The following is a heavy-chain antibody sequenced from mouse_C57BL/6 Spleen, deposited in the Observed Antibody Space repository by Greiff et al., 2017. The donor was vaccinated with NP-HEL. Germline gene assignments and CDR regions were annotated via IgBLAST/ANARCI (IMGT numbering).Heavy chain of an antibody. CDR3: ARYDSWCAY. CDR1: GFTFSSYA. CDR2: ISDGGSYT. D-gene: IGHD2-13*01. J-gene: IGHJ3*01. V-gene: IGHV5-4*03. Sequence: EVKLVESGGGLVKPGGSLKLSCAASGFTFSSYAMSWVRQTPEKRLEWVATISDGGSYTYYPDNVKGRFTISRDNAKNNLYLQMSHLKSEDTAMYYCARYDSWCAYWGQGTLVTVSA.